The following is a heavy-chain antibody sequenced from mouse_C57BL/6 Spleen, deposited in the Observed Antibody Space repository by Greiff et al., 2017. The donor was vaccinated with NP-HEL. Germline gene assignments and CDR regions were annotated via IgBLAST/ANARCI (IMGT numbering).Heavy chain of an antibody. D-gene: IGHD1-1*01. V-gene: IGHV1-52*01. CDR1: GYTFTSYW. CDR2: IDPSDSDT. J-gene: IGHJ2*01. CDR3: ARGNTVVADY. Sequence: QVQLQQPGAELVRPGSSVKLSCKASGYTFTSYWMHWVKQRPIQGLEWIGNIDPSDSDTHYNQKFKDKATLTVDKSSSTAYMQLSSLTSADSAVYYCARGNTVVADYWGQGTTLTVSS.